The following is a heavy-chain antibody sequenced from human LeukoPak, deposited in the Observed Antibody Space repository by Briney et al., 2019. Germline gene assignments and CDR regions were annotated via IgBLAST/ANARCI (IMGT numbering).Heavy chain of an antibody. D-gene: IGHD3-22*01. J-gene: IGHJ4*02. CDR1: GFTFSSYW. Sequence: PGGSLRLSCAASGFTFSSYWMHWVRQVPGKGLVWVSRIKTDGSTTDYADSVKGRFTISRDNAKNTLYLQMNSLRAEDTAVYYCARGGDSSGNYRVYWGQGTLVTVSS. V-gene: IGHV3-74*01. CDR3: ARGGDSSGNYRVY. CDR2: IKTDGSTT.